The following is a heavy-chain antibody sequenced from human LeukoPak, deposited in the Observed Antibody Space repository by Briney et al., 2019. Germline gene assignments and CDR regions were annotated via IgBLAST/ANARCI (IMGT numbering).Heavy chain of an antibody. J-gene: IGHJ4*02. CDR3: ARQGGY. CDR1: GFTFSSYS. D-gene: IGHD3-16*01. V-gene: IGHV3-48*04. Sequence: GGSLRLSCAASGFTFSSYSMNWVRQAPGKGLEWISYISGSSSTIYYADSVKGRFTISRDNAKTALYLQMNSLKAEDTAVYFCARQGGYWGQGTLVTVSS. CDR2: ISGSSSTI.